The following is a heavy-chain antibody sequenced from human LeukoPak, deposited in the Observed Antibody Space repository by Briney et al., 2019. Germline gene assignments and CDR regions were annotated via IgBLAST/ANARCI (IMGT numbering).Heavy chain of an antibody. D-gene: IGHD3-22*01. J-gene: IGHJ4*02. Sequence: GGTLRLSCAASGFTFSSYGMSWVRQAPGKGLEWVSAISGSAVSTYYADSVKGRFTISRDNSKNTLYLQMNSLRAEDTAVYYCARDVPSGYSNPESFDYWGQGTLVTVSS. CDR3: ARDVPSGYSNPESFDY. CDR1: GFTFSSYG. CDR2: ISGSAVST. V-gene: IGHV3-23*01.